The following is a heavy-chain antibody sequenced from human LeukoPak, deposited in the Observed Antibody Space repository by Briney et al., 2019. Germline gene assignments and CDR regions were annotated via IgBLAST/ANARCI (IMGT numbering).Heavy chain of an antibody. V-gene: IGHV3-74*03. CDR3: SRSQFDY. CDR2: INGDGTNT. Sequence: GGSLRLSCAASGFSFSSYWMLWVRHVPGKGLVWVSRINGDGTNTTYADFAKGRFTISRDNTKNILYLEMNNLRAEDTGIYYCSRSQFDYWGQGILVTVSS. CDR1: GFSFSSYW. J-gene: IGHJ4*02.